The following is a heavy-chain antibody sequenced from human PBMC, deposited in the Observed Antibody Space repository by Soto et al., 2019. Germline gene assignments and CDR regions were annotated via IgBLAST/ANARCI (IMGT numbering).Heavy chain of an antibody. D-gene: IGHD2-15*01. J-gene: IGHJ6*03. CDR1: GFTFSSYD. V-gene: IGHV3-13*01. CDR2: IGTAGDT. CDR3: ARGPKGYCSGGSCYSHYYYYMDV. Sequence: GSLRLSCAASGFTFSSYDTHWVRQATGKGLEWVSAIGTAGDTYYPGSVKGRSTISRENAKNSLYLQMNSLRAGDTAVYYCARGPKGYCSGGSCYSHYYYYMDVWGKGTTVTVSS.